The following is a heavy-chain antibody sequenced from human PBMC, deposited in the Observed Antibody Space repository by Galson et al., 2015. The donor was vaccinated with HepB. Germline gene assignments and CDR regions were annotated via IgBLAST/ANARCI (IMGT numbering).Heavy chain of an antibody. CDR2: IYYSGST. V-gene: IGHV4-59*01. D-gene: IGHD1-26*01. CDR1: GGSISSYY. J-gene: IGHJ6*03. Sequence: ETLSLTCTVSGGSISSYYWSWIRQPPGKGLEWIGYIYYSGSTNYNPSLKSRVTISVDTSKNQFSLKLSSVTAADAAVYYCARISYRGYYMDVWGKGTTVTVSS. CDR3: ARISYRGYYMDV.